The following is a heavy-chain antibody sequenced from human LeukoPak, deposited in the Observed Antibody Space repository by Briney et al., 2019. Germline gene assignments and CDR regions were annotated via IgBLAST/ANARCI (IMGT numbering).Heavy chain of an antibody. D-gene: IGHD2-15*01. CDR3: ARDRDVDDFDS. CDR1: GGSIRSSSYY. Sequence: PSETLSLTCTVSGGSIRSSSYYWAWLRQPPGKRLEWIGSIYYSGTTYYNPSFKSPVTISVDTSKNQFSLKLSSVTAADTAVYCARDRDVDDFDSWGHGTLVTVSS. CDR2: IYYSGTT. V-gene: IGHV4-39*07. J-gene: IGHJ4*01.